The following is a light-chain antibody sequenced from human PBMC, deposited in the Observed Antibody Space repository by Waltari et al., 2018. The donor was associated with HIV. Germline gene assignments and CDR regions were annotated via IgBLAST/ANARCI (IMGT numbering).Light chain of an antibody. Sequence: QSALTQPPSASGSPGQSVTISCTGTSSDVGAYNYVSWFQPHPAKPPKLMIYDAPKRPSGGPERFSGSKSCNTASLTVSGLQAEDEADYYCASHAGSKDVFGGGTRLTVL. J-gene: IGLJ2*01. CDR3: ASHAGSKDV. CDR1: SSDVGAYNY. CDR2: DAP. V-gene: IGLV2-8*01.